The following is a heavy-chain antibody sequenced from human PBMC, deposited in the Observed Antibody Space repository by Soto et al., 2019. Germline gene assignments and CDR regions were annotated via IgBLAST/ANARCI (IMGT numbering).Heavy chain of an antibody. D-gene: IGHD2-15*01. Sequence: QVQLVESGGGVVQPGRSLRLSCAASGFTFSSYGMHWVRQAPGKGLEWVAVISYDGSNKYYADSVKGRFTISRDNSKNTLYRQMNRLGAEDTAVYYCACCSGGSCYIDAFDIWGQGTMVTVSS. V-gene: IGHV3-30*03. J-gene: IGHJ3*02. CDR2: ISYDGSNK. CDR3: ACCSGGSCYIDAFDI. CDR1: GFTFSSYG.